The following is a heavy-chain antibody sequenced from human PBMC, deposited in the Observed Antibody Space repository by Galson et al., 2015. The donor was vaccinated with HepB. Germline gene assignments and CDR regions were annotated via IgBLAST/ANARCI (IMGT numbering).Heavy chain of an antibody. CDR1: GYTFTSYG. CDR3: AGVSLFRAGFDP. Sequence: SVKVSCKASGYTFTSYGLSWLRQAPGQGLEWMGWISAYNGNTNYAQKLQGRVTMTTDTSTSTAYMELRSLRSDDTAVYYCAGVSLFRAGFDPWGQGTLVTVSS. CDR2: ISAYNGNT. D-gene: IGHD3-3*01. V-gene: IGHV1-18*01. J-gene: IGHJ5*02.